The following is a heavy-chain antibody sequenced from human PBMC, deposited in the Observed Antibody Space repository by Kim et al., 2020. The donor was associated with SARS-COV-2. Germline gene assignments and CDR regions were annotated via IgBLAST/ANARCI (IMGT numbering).Heavy chain of an antibody. V-gene: IGHV1-69*02. Sequence: SVKVSCKASGGTFSSYTISWVRQAPGQGLEWMGRIIPILGIANYAQKFQGRVTITADKSTSTAYMELSSLRSEDTAVYYCARATVTTIFSTGMDVWGQGTTVTVSS. CDR2: IIPILGIA. CDR1: GGTFSSYT. D-gene: IGHD3-9*01. CDR3: ARATVTTIFSTGMDV. J-gene: IGHJ6*02.